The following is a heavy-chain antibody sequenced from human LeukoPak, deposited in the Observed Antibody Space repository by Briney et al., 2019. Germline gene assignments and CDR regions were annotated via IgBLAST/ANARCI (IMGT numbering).Heavy chain of an antibody. J-gene: IGHJ4*02. D-gene: IGHD3-22*01. Sequence: PSETLSLTCTVSGGSISSSSYYWGWIRQPPGKGLEWIGSIYYSGSTYYNPSLKSRVTISVDTSKDQFSLKLSSVTAADTAVYYCARLTGGHYDSSGYYPWGPYYFDYWGQGTLVTVSS. CDR2: IYYSGST. V-gene: IGHV4-39*01. CDR3: ARLTGGHYDSSGYYPWGPYYFDY. CDR1: GGSISSSSYY.